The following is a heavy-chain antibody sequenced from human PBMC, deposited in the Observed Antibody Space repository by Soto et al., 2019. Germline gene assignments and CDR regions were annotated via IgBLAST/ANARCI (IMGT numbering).Heavy chain of an antibody. J-gene: IGHJ6*02. D-gene: IGHD4-4*01. V-gene: IGHV4-59*01. Sequence: SETLSLTCTVSGGSISSYYWSWIRQPPGRGLEWIGYIYYSGSTNYNPSLKSRVTISVDTSKNQFSLKLSSVTAADTAVYYCARLVTVTTFYYGMDVWGQGTTVTVSS. CDR1: GGSISSYY. CDR2: IYYSGST. CDR3: ARLVTVTTFYYGMDV.